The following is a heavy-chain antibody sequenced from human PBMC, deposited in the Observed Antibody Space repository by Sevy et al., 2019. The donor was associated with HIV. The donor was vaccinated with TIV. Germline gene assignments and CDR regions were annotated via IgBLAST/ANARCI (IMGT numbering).Heavy chain of an antibody. V-gene: IGHV3-11*01. CDR2: ISSSGSTI. CDR1: GFTFSDYY. J-gene: IGHJ4*02. D-gene: IGHD4-17*01. Sequence: GGSLRLSCAASGFTFSDYYMSWIRQAPGKGLEWVSYISSSGSTIYYADSVKGRFTISRDNAKNSLYLQMNSLRAEDTAVYYCARDSDYGDYIIDYWGQGTLVTVSS. CDR3: ARDSDYGDYIIDY.